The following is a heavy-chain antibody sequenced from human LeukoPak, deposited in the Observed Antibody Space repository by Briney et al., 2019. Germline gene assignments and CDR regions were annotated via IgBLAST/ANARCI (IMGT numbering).Heavy chain of an antibody. D-gene: IGHD1-26*01. V-gene: IGHV3-21*01. CDR1: GFTFSSYS. CDR2: ISSSSSYI. Sequence: GGSLRLSCAASGFTFSSYSMNWVRRAPGKGLEWVSSISSSSSYIYYADSVKGRFTISRDNAKNSLYLQMNSLRAEDTAVYYCARDLRRELLHYWGQGTLVTVSS. J-gene: IGHJ4*02. CDR3: ARDLRRELLHY.